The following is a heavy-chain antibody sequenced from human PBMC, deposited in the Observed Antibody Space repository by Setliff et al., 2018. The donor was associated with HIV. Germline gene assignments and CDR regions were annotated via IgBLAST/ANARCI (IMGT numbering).Heavy chain of an antibody. CDR2: ISTSGSTI. V-gene: IGHV3-48*03. J-gene: IGHJ4*02. CDR3: AREGPQTGDHSLALF. CDR1: GFTLSYYS. Sequence: TGESLKISCAASGFTLSYYSMNWVRQAPGKGLEWISYISTSGSTIYYADSVKGRFTISRDNAKNSLYLQMNSLRSEDTAVYYCAREGPQTGDHSLALFWGQGTVVTV. D-gene: IGHD7-27*01.